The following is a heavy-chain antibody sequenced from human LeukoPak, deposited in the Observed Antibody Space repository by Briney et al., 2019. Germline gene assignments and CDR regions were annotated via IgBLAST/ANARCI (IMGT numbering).Heavy chain of an antibody. Sequence: GGSLRLSCAASGFTFSSYAMHWVRQAPGKGLEYVSAISSNGGSTYYANSVKGRFTISRDNSKNTLYLQMGSLRAEDMAVYYCARDGRRNSGSYYSRDAFDIWGQGTMVTVSS. CDR2: ISSNGGST. J-gene: IGHJ3*02. D-gene: IGHD1-26*01. CDR1: GFTFSSYA. CDR3: ARDGRRNSGSYYSRDAFDI. V-gene: IGHV3-64*01.